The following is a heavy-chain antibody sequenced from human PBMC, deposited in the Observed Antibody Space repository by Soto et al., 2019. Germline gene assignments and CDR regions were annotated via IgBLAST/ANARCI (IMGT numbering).Heavy chain of an antibody. CDR1: GVTFNSYT. CDR3: ARSTPGNPFDI. J-gene: IGHJ3*02. D-gene: IGHD3-10*01. V-gene: IGHV3-21*06. Sequence: EVQLVESGGGLVEPGGSLRLSCAASGVTFNSYTMNWVRQPPGKGLEWVSSISAGGRSIYYTDSLKGRSTVSRDNPKNSLYLQMNSLRVDDTAVYYCARSTPGNPFDIWGQGTMVPVSS. CDR2: ISAGGRSI.